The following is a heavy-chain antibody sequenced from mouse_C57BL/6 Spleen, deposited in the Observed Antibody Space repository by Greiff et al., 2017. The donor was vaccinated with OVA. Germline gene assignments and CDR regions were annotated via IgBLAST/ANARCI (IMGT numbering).Heavy chain of an antibody. CDR2: INPGSGGT. J-gene: IGHJ2*01. Sequence: QVQLQQSGAELVRPGTSVKVSCKASGYAFTNYLIEWVKQRPGQGLEWIGVINPGSGGTNYNEKFKGKATLTADKSSSTAYMQLSRLTSEDSAVYFCARGGVYYDYEYYFDYWGQGTTLTVSS. D-gene: IGHD2-4*01. CDR1: GYAFTNYL. V-gene: IGHV1-54*01. CDR3: ARGGVYYDYEYYFDY.